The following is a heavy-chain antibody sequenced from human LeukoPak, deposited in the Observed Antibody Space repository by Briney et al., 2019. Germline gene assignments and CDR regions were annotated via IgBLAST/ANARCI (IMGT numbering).Heavy chain of an antibody. CDR3: ARGRKSGRNYYDTSGYYDQPYFDY. CDR1: GFTFSSYS. V-gene: IGHV3-21*04. J-gene: IGHJ4*02. Sequence: GGSLRLSCAASGFTFSSYSMNWVRQAPGKGLEWVSSISSSSSYIYYADSVKGRFTISRDNAKNSLYLQMNSLRAEDTAVYFCARGRKSGRNYYDTSGYYDQPYFDYWGQGTLVAVSS. CDR2: ISSSSSYI. D-gene: IGHD3-22*01.